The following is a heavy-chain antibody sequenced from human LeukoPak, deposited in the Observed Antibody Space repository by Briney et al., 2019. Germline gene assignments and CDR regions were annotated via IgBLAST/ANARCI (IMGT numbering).Heavy chain of an antibody. CDR1: GFTVSSNS. CDR2: IYSDNT. CDR3: AKAPLTMIVVVIFDY. D-gene: IGHD3-22*01. J-gene: IGHJ4*02. Sequence: GGSLRLSCTVSGFTVSSNSMSWVRQAPGKGLEWVSFIYSDNTHYSDSVKGRFTISRNNSKNTLYLQMNSLRAEDTAVYYCAKAPLTMIVVVIFDYWGQGTLVTVSS. V-gene: IGHV3-53*01.